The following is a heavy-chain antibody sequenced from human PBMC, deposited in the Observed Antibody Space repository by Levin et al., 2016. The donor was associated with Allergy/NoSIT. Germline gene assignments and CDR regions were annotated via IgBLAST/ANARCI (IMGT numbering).Heavy chain of an antibody. CDR2: IYWDDDK. J-gene: IGHJ3*02. D-gene: IGHD5-24*01. V-gene: IGHV2-5*02. CDR3: AHRLRRDGYNLDAFDI. Sequence: SGPTLVKPTQTLTLTCTFSGFSLSTSGVGVGWIRQPPGKALEWLALIYWDDDKRYSPSLKSRLTITKDTSKNQVVLTMTNMDPVDTATYYCAHRLRRDGYNLDAFDIWGQGTMVTVSS. CDR1: GFSLSTSGVG.